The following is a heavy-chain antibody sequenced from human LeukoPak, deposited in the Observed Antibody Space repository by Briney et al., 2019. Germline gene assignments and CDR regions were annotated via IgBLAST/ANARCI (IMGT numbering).Heavy chain of an antibody. CDR2: MYAGGST. D-gene: IGHD6-19*01. J-gene: IGHJ4*02. CDR3: AAQQWLVTNDDY. Sequence: GGSLRLSCTASGFTVKDNYMSWVRQAPGKGLEWVSVMYAGGSTYYADSVKGRFTISRDNSKNTLYLQMNSLRAEDTAVYYCAAQQWLVTNDDYWGQGTLVTVSS. V-gene: IGHV3-53*01. CDR1: GFTVKDNY.